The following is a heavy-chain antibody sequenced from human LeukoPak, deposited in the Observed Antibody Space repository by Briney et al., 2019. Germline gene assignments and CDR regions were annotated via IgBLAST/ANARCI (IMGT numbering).Heavy chain of an antibody. D-gene: IGHD1-26*01. Sequence: ASVKVSCEVSGYTLTELAMNWVRQALGGGLEWMGNVDLEDGEAIYPQKFQGRVNLTQDTSTDTAYMELSSLRSEDTAVYYCAAWAGRGNVRQGYYYYYMDVWGKGTTVTVS. CDR1: GYTLTELA. CDR3: AAWAGRGNVRQGYYYYYMDV. CDR2: VDLEDGEA. J-gene: IGHJ6*03. V-gene: IGHV1-24*01.